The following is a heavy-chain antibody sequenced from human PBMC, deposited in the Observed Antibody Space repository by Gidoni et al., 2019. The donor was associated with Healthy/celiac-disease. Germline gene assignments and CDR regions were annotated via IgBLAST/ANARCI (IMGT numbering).Heavy chain of an antibody. V-gene: IGHV3-33*01. CDR1: GFTFSSYG. D-gene: IGHD2-21*01. CDR3: ARDMGSGGGDFLEGDYYFDY. J-gene: IGHJ4*02. Sequence: QVQLVESGGGVVQPVRSLRLSCAASGFTFSSYGMHWVRQAPGKGLAWVAVIWYDGSNKYYADSVKGRFTISRDNSKNTLYLQMNSLRAEDTAVYYCARDMGSGGGDFLEGDYYFDYWGQGTLVTVSS. CDR2: IWYDGSNK.